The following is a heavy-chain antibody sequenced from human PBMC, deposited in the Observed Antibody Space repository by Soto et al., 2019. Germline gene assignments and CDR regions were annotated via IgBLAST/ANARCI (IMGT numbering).Heavy chain of an antibody. J-gene: IGHJ2*01. V-gene: IGHV1-69*06. Sequence: SVKVSCKASGCTFSSYAISWVRQAPGQGLEWMGGIIPIFGTANYAQKFQGRVTITADKSTSTAYMELSSLRPEDTAVYYGAREAGEMVFDLWGRGTLVTVSS. D-gene: IGHD3-10*01. CDR1: GCTFSSYA. CDR2: IIPIFGTA. CDR3: AREAGEMVFDL.